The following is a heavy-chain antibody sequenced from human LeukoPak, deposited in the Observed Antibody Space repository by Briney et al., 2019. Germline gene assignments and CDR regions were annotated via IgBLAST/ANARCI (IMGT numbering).Heavy chain of an antibody. CDR1: GFTFSSYA. Sequence: GGSLRLSCAASGFTFSSYAMHWVRQAPGKGLEWVAVISYDGSNKYYADSVKGRFTISRDNSKNTLYLQMNSPRAEDTAVYYCARDQPRYYYDSSGYGDYWGQGTLVTVSS. CDR3: ARDQPRYYYDSSGYGDY. V-gene: IGHV3-30*01. D-gene: IGHD3-22*01. J-gene: IGHJ4*02. CDR2: ISYDGSNK.